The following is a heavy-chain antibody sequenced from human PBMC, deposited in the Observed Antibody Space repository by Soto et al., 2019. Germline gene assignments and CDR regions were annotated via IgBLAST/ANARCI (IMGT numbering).Heavy chain of an antibody. V-gene: IGHV4-39*01. CDR2: VFYTGFT. Sequence: PSETLSLTCAVSGASISGSYYYWAWLRQSPGKGPEWFGSVFYTGFTSYNPSLESRVSVSVDTSKSQFSLKLSAVTAADTAVYYWAPFQKGYHWNCFDHWGQGAPVTVSS. CDR3: APFQKGYHWNCFDH. J-gene: IGHJ4*02. CDR1: GASISGSYYY. D-gene: IGHD1-20*01.